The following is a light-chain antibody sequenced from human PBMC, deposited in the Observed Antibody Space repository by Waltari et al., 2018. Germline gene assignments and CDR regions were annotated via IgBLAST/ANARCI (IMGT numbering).Light chain of an antibody. CDR2: GAS. CDR3: QQYNIWPPWT. Sequence: EIVMTQSPATLSVSPGARATLSCRASHSISSHLAWYQQKPGQAPRLLIYGASTRATGIPARFSGSGSGIEFTLTINSLQSEDVAVYYCQQYNIWPPWTFGQGTKVEIK. V-gene: IGKV3-15*01. J-gene: IGKJ1*01. CDR1: HSISSH.